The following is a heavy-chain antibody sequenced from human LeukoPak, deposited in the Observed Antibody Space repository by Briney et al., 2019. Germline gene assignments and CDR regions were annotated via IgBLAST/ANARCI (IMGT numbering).Heavy chain of an antibody. V-gene: IGHV6-1*01. D-gene: IGHD5-24*01. CDR2: TYYMSKWYN. CDR1: GDSLSTSSAA. J-gene: IGHJ4*02. Sequence: SQTLSLTCAISGDSLSTSSAAWNWLRQSPSRGLQWLGRTYYMSKWYNDYALSLKSRIAINPDTSKNQFSLQLNSVTPEDTAVYYCARGSGDGYNYYYFDYWGQGTLVTVSS. CDR3: ARGSGDGYNYYYFDY.